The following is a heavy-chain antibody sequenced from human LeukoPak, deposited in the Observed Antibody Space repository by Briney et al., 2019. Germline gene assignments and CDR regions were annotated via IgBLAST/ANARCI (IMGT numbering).Heavy chain of an antibody. CDR3: AREFDDSSGYYSDLFDY. CDR1: GDSVSSNSVA. D-gene: IGHD3-22*01. Sequence: SQTLSLTCAISGDSVSSNSVAWNWIRQSPSRGLEWLGRTYYKSKWYNDYAVSVKSRITIDADTSKNHFSLQLTSVTPGDTAVYYCAREFDDSSGYYSDLFDYWGQGTLVTVSS. J-gene: IGHJ4*02. CDR2: TYYKSKWYN. V-gene: IGHV6-1*01.